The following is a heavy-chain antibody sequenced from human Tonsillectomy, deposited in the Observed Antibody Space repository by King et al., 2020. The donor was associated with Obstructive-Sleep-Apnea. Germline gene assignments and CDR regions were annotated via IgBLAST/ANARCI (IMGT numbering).Heavy chain of an antibody. CDR2: ISGSGGST. D-gene: IGHD6-13*01. CDR3: AKDLESSSWYERSLGY. V-gene: IGHV3-23*04. J-gene: IGHJ4*02. CDR1: GFTFSSYA. Sequence: VQLVESGGGLVQPGGSLRLSCAASGFTFSSYAMSWVRQAPGKGLEWVSAISGSGGSTYYADSVKGRFTISRDNSKNTLYLQMNSLRAEDTAVDYCAKDLESSSWYERSLGYGGQGTLVTVSS.